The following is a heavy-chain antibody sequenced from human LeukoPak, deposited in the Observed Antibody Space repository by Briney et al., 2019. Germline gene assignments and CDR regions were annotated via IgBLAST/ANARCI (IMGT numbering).Heavy chain of an antibody. J-gene: IGHJ4*02. CDR1: GGTFSSYA. CDR2: IIPIFGTA. D-gene: IGHD3-22*01. Sequence: GASVKVSCEASGGTFSSYAISWVRQAPGQGLEWMGGIIPIFGTANYAQKFQGRVTITADESTSTAYMELSSLRSEDTAVYYCARDHYYDSSGGFDYWGQGTLVTVSS. V-gene: IGHV1-69*13. CDR3: ARDHYYDSSGGFDY.